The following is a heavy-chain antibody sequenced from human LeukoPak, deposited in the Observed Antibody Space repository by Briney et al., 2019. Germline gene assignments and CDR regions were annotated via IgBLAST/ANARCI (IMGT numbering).Heavy chain of an antibody. CDR2: IYYSGST. CDR1: GGSISSYY. J-gene: IGHJ3*02. V-gene: IGHV4-59*01. CDR3: ARVAKELAGAFDI. D-gene: IGHD1-1*01. Sequence: SETLSLTCTVSGGSISSYYWSWIRQPPGKGLEWIGYIYYSGSTNYSPSLKSRVTISVDTSKNQFSLKVSSVTAADTAVYYCARVAKELAGAFDIWGQGTMVTVSS.